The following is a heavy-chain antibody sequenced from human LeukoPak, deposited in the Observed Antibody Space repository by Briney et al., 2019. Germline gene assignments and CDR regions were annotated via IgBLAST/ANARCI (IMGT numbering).Heavy chain of an antibody. CDR2: IYYSGST. J-gene: IGHJ4*02. CDR1: GGSISSGGYY. Sequence: SQTLSLTCTVSGGSISSGGYYWSWIRQHPGKGLEWIGYIYYSGSTYYNPSLKSRVTISVDTSKNQFSLKLSSVTAADTAVYYCAREEGSSSWSTFDYWGQGTLVTVSS. D-gene: IGHD6-13*01. CDR3: AREEGSSSWSTFDY. V-gene: IGHV4-31*03.